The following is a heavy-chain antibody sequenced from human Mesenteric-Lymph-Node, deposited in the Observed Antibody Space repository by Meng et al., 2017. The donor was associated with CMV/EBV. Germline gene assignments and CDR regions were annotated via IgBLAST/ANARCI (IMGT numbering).Heavy chain of an antibody. CDR3: ARDLLGYYYGMDV. J-gene: IGHJ6*02. CDR1: GFTFSSYW. Sequence: GESLKISCAASGFTFSSYWMHWVRQAPGKGLVWVSRINSDGSSTSYADSVKGRFTISRDNAKNSLDLQMNSLRPEDTAVYYCARDLLGYYYGMDVWGQGTTVTVSS. D-gene: IGHD2-21*01. CDR2: INSDGSST. V-gene: IGHV3-74*01.